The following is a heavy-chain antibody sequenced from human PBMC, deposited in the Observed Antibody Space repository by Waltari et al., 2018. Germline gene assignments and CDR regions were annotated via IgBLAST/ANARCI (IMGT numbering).Heavy chain of an antibody. CDR3: ARSVVNHFDY. CDR2: IYHSGST. J-gene: IGHJ4*02. Sequence: QVQLQESGPGLVKPSQTLSLTCTVSGGSISSGGYYWSWIRQHPGKGLEWIGYIYHSGSTDYNPSLKSRVTISVDRSKNQFSLKLSSVTAADTAVYYCARSVVNHFDYWGQGTLVTVSS. V-gene: IGHV4-31*03. D-gene: IGHD3-22*01. CDR1: GGSISSGGYY.